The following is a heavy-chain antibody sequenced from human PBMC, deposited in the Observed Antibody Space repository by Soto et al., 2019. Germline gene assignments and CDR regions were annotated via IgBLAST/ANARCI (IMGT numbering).Heavy chain of an antibody. V-gene: IGHV4-30-4*01. J-gene: IGHJ6*02. CDR2: IYYGGST. CDR1: GGSISSGDYY. D-gene: IGHD1-7*01. Sequence: PSETLSLTCTVSGGSISSGDYYWSWIRQPPGKGLEWIGYIYYGGSTYYNPSLKSRVTISVDTSKNQFSLKLSSVTAADTAVYYCARETTPEDGMDVWGQGTTVTVSS. CDR3: ARETTPEDGMDV.